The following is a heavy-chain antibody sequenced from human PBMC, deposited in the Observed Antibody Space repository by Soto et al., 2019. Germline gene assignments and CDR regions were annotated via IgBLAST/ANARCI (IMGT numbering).Heavy chain of an antibody. CDR2: IKSKSDGGTA. CDR1: ALTFTNAW. CDR3: TTLGYYGGGTYYSLDY. Sequence: GGALRLSCAASALTFTNAWMNWVRQGPGKDMEWVGRIKSKSDGGTADYTAPVKGRFTISRDDSKNTLYLQMNSLKTEDTAVYYCTTLGYYGGGTYYSLDYWGQGTLVTVSS. D-gene: IGHD2-15*01. J-gene: IGHJ4*02. V-gene: IGHV3-15*07.